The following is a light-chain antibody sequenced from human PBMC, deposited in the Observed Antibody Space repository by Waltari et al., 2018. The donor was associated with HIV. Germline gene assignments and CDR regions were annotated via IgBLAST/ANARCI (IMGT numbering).Light chain of an antibody. CDR2: GAS. J-gene: IGKJ3*01. V-gene: IGKV3-20*01. CDR1: ESVPNNH. Sequence: DIVLTQPPGTLSVSPGERATLSCRASESVPNNHLAWFQQKPGQATRLVIRGASGRASGIPDRFSGSGSGRDFSLTITSMEPEDFAVYFCHQYGSSPFTFGPGTRVDAK. CDR3: HQYGSSPFT.